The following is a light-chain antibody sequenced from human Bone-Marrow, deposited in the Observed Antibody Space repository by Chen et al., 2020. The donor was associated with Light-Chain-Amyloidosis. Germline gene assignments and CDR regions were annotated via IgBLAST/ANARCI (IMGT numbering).Light chain of an antibody. CDR2: GSS. CDR3: QQYGTSPLT. CDR1: QTISSNY. Sequence: EIVLTQSPGTLSLSPGEGANLSCRASQTISSNYLTWYQQKFGQAPRLLIYGSSSRATGIPDRFTDSGSGTDFSLTIHRLEPADFAMYYCQQYGTSPLTFGGGTKVEIK. J-gene: IGKJ4*01. V-gene: IGKV3-20*01.